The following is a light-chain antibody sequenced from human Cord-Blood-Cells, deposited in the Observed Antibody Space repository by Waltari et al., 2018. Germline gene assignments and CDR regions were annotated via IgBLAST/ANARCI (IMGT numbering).Light chain of an antibody. Sequence: QSALTQPRSVSGSPGQSVTISCTGTSSDVGGYNYVSWYQQHPGKAPKLMIYDVSKRPSGVPDRLSGSKCGNTASLTISGLQAEDEADYYCCSYAGSYTYVFGTGTKVTVL. CDR3: CSYAGSYTYV. CDR2: DVS. V-gene: IGLV2-11*01. CDR1: SSDVGGYNY. J-gene: IGLJ1*01.